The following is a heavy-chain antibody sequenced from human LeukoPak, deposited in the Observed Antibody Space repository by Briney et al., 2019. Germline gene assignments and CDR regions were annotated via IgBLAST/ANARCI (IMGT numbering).Heavy chain of an antibody. J-gene: IGHJ1*01. D-gene: IGHD3-22*01. CDR1: GFTFRTYG. Sequence: PGGSLRLSCAASGFTFRTYGMHWVRQAPGKGLEWVAVIWYDGSNKNYADSVKGRFTVSRDNSKNTLYLQMNSLRAEDTAVYYCATPGYYDSSGYYPPNFQHLGQGTLVTVSS. CDR2: IWYDGSNK. CDR3: ATPGYYDSSGYYPPNFQH. V-gene: IGHV3-30*02.